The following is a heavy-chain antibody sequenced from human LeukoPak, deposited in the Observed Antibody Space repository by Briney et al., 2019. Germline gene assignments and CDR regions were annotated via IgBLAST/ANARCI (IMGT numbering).Heavy chain of an antibody. CDR1: GFTSIAYA. J-gene: IGHJ6*02. CDR3: ARNQQLGGHSYYYYGMDV. V-gene: IGHV3-23*01. D-gene: IGHD3-16*01. Sequence: PGGSLRLSCVGSGFTSIAYALTWDRQAPGKGLEWVSGISGGGVTTYYADSVKGRFTISRDNSKNTLYLQMNSLRADDTAIYYCARNQQLGGHSYYYYGMDVWGQGTTVTVSS. CDR2: ISGGGVTT.